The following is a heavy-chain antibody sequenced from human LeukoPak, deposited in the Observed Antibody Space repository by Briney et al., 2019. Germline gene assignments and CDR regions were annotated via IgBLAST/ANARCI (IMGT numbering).Heavy chain of an antibody. CDR2: IKQDGSEK. CDR1: GFTFSSYW. CDR3: ARRVAATYYYYYYMDV. Sequence: GGSQRLSCAASGFTFSSYWMSWVRQAPGKGLEWVANIKQDGSEKYYVDSVKGRFTISRDNAKNSLYLQMNSLRAEDTAVYYCARRVAATYYYYYYMDVWGKGTAVTVSS. V-gene: IGHV3-7*01. D-gene: IGHD2-15*01. J-gene: IGHJ6*03.